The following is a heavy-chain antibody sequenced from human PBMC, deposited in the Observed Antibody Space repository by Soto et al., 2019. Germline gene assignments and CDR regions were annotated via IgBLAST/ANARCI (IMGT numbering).Heavy chain of an antibody. Sequence: SGPTLVNPTQTLTLTCTFSGFSFSTSGVGVGWIRQPPGKALEWLALIYWDDDKRYSPSLKSRLTITKDTSKNQVVLTMTNMDPLDTVTYSDDVQHQRVPGIGSDPWGQGTLVTVSS. D-gene: IGHD2-2*01. CDR3: DVQHQRVPGIGSDP. CDR1: GFSFSTSGVG. J-gene: IGHJ5*01. CDR2: IYWDDDK. V-gene: IGHV2-5*02.